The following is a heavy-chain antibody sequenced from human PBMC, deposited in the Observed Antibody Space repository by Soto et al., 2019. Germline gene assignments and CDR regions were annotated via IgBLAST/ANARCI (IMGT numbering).Heavy chain of an antibody. CDR3: ARVLPPGIAARWCRFDP. V-gene: IGHV4-30-2*01. D-gene: IGHD6-6*01. CDR1: GGSISSGGYS. Sequence: SETLSLTCAVSGGSISSGGYSWSWIRQPPGKGLEWIGYIYHSGSTYYNPSLKSRVTISVDRSKNQFSLKLSSVTAADTAVYYCARVLPPGIAARWCRFDPWGQGTLVTSPQ. CDR2: IYHSGST. J-gene: IGHJ5*02.